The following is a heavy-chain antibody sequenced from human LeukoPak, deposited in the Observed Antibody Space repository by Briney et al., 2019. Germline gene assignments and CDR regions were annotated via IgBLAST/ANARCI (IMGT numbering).Heavy chain of an antibody. CDR2: ISYDGGNK. D-gene: IGHD4-17*01. J-gene: IGHJ4*02. V-gene: IGHV3-30-3*01. CDR1: GFTFSSYA. CDR3: ARDGDPTGYFDY. Sequence: GRSLRLSCAASGFTFSSYAMHWVRQAPGKGLEWVAVISYDGGNKYYADSVKGRFTISRDNSKNTLYLQMNSLRAEDTAVYYCARDGDPTGYFDYWGQGTLVTVSS.